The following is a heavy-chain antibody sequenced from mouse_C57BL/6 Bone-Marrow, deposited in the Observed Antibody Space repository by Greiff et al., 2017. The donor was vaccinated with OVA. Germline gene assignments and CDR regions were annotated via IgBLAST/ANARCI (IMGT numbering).Heavy chain of an antibody. D-gene: IGHD3-2*02. V-gene: IGHV2-6*01. CDR2: IWGVGST. Sequence: VQLQQSGPGLVAPSQSLSITCTVSGFSFTSYGVDWVRQSPGQGLEWLGVIWGVGSTNYTSALKSRLSIINDNSKSQVFLKMNSLQTDDTAMYYCASGQLRLPFAYWGQGTLVTGSA. CDR1: GFSFTSYG. CDR3: ASGQLRLPFAY. J-gene: IGHJ3*01.